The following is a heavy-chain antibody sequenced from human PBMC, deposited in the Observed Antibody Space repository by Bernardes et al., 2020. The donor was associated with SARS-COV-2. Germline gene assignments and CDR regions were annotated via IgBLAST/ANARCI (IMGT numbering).Heavy chain of an antibody. V-gene: IGHV3-23*01. CDR1: GFSFSEYA. Sequence: GGSLRLSCAASGFSFSEYALRWVRQAPGKGLEWVATITSGGNTYHPDSVKGRFTVSRDNAKNSVNLQMNNLRAEDTAVYYCARDLSNWGQGTLVTVSS. D-gene: IGHD2-2*01. CDR2: ITSGGNT. J-gene: IGHJ4*02. CDR3: ARDLSN.